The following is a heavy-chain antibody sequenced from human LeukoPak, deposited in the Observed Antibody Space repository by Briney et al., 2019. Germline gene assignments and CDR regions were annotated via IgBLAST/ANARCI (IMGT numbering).Heavy chain of an antibody. CDR1: GFTLSTQR. J-gene: IGHJ5*02. CDR2: ISSSSSYI. Sequence: GGSLTLSRAPYGFTLSTQRMRWARHPRRRGLECVSIISSSSSYIDYADAVKVRFTISRDNAKNSLYLQMNSLRAEDTAVYYCAKVLQAWGQGTLVTVSS. CDR3: AKVLQA. V-gene: IGHV3-21*01.